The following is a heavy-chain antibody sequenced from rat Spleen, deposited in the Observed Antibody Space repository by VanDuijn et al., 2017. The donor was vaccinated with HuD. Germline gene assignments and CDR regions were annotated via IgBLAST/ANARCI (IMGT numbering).Heavy chain of an antibody. V-gene: IGHV5-27*01. CDR2: ISTGGGST. D-gene: IGHD1-3*01. CDR1: GFTFSNYY. Sequence: EVQLVESGGGLVQPGRSLKLSCAASGFTFSNYYMAWVRQAPTKGLEWVAYISTGGGSTYYRDSVKGRFTISRDNAKSTLYLQMDSLRSEDTATYYCTTDNYGSYGFAYWGQGTLVTVSS. J-gene: IGHJ3*01. CDR3: TTDNYGSYGFAY.